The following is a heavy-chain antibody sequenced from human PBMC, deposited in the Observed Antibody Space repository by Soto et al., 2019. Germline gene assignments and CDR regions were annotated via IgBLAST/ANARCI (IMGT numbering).Heavy chain of an antibody. CDR1: GYTFTSYA. V-gene: IGHV1-3*01. J-gene: IGHJ6*03. Sequence: ASVKVSCKASGYTFTSYAMHWVRQAPGQRLEWMGWINAGNGNTKYSQKFQGRVTITRDTSASTAYMELSSLRSEDTAVYYCATPPNYDYGDYYYYYHMDVWGKGTTVTVSS. D-gene: IGHD4-17*01. CDR3: ATPPNYDYGDYYYYYHMDV. CDR2: INAGNGNT.